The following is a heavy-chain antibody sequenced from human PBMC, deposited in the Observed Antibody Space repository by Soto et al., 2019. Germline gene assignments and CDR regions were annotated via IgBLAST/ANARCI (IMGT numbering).Heavy chain of an antibody. CDR2: INAGNGNT. J-gene: IGHJ4*02. D-gene: IGHD6-6*01. CDR1: GYTFTSYA. CDR3: ARDPQNFSSSYYFDY. V-gene: IGHV1-3*01. Sequence: ASVKVSCKASGYTFTSYAMHWVRQAPGQRLEWMGWINAGNGNTKYSQKFQGRVTITRVTSASTAYMELSSLRSEDTAVYYCARDPQNFSSSYYFDYWGQGTLVTVSS.